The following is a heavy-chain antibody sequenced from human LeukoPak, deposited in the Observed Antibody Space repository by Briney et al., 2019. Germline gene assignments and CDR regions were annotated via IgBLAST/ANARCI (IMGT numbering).Heavy chain of an antibody. CDR2: ISRSSSYI. V-gene: IGHV3-21*01. Sequence: PGGSLRLSCAASGFTFSSYSMNWVRQAPGKGLEWVSYISRSSSYIYYADSVKGRFTISRDNAKNSLFLQMNSLRAEDTAVYYCARDLSEYSSGWYNFDFWGQGTLVTVSS. CDR1: GFTFSSYS. CDR3: ARDLSEYSSGWYNFDF. J-gene: IGHJ4*02. D-gene: IGHD6-19*01.